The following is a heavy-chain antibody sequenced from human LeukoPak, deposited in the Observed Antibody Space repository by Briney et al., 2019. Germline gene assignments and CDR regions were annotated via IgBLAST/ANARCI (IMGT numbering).Heavy chain of an antibody. CDR2: IWYDGSNK. J-gene: IGHJ6*02. CDR1: GFTFSSYG. V-gene: IGHV3-33*01. Sequence: HPGGSLRLSCAASGFTFSSYGMHWVRQAPGKGLEWVAVIWYDGSNKYYADSVKGRFTISRDNSKNTLYLQMNSLRAEDTAVYYCARDVNRITIFGVVMLYYCYYGMDVWGQGTTVTVSS. D-gene: IGHD3-3*01. CDR3: ARDVNRITIFGVVMLYYCYYGMDV.